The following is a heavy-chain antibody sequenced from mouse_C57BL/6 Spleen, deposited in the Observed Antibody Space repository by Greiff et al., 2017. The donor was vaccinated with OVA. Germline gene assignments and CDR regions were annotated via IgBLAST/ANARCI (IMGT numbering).Heavy chain of an antibody. CDR2: INPGSGGT. CDR3: ARGDYGSSNWYFDV. CDR1: GYAFTNYL. V-gene: IGHV1-54*01. Sequence: QVQLKESGAELVRPGTSVKVSCKASGYAFTNYLIEWVKQRPGQGLEWIGVINPGSGGTNYNEKFKGKATLTADKSSSTAYMQLSSLTSADSAVYFCARGDYGSSNWYFDVWGTGTTVTVSS. D-gene: IGHD1-1*01. J-gene: IGHJ1*03.